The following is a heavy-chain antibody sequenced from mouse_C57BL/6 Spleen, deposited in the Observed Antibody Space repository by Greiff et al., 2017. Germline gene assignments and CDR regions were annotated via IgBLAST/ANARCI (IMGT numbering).Heavy chain of an antibody. CDR3: ARRDYDYGLAY. CDR1: GYTFTTYP. Sequence: QVQLQQSGAELVKPGASVKMSCKASGYTFTTYPIEWMKQNHGKSLEWIGNFPPYNDDTKYQEKFKGKATLTVEKSSSTIYLGLSRLTSDDSAVYYCARRDYDYGLAYGGQGTLVTVSA. J-gene: IGHJ3*01. D-gene: IGHD2-4*01. V-gene: IGHV1-47*01. CDR2: FPPYNDDT.